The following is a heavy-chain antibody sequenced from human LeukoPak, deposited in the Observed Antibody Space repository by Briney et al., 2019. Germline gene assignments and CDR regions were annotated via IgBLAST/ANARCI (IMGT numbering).Heavy chain of an antibody. CDR1: GFTFSSYG. CDR2: IWYDGSNK. J-gene: IGHJ4*02. V-gene: IGHV3-33*01. Sequence: GGSLRLSCAASGFTFSSYGMHWVRQAPGKGLEWVALIWYDGSNKYYADSVKGRLTISRDNSKNSLYLQMNSLRAEDTAVYYCAREGPRGNSQFDYWGQGTLVTVSS. D-gene: IGHD2/OR15-2a*01. CDR3: AREGPRGNSQFDY.